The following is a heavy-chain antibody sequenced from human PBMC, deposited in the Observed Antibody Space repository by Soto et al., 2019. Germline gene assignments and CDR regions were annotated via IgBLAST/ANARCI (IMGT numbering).Heavy chain of an antibody. Sequence: EVQLLESGGGLVQPGGSLRLSCAASGFTFSSYAMSWVRQAPGKGLEWVSAISGSGGSTYYADSVKGRFTISRDNSKNSLYLQMNSLRAEDTDVYYCEKGGSSSFPVLLGHLDYWGQGTLVTVSS. CDR1: GFTFSSYA. CDR3: EKGGSSSFPVLLGHLDY. CDR2: ISGSGGST. D-gene: IGHD6-6*01. V-gene: IGHV3-23*01. J-gene: IGHJ4*02.